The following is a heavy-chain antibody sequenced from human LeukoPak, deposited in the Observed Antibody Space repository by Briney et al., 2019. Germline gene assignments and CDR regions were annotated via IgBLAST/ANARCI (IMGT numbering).Heavy chain of an antibody. J-gene: IGHJ6*03. CDR1: GYTFTGYY. CDR3: ARDLGSPSIWFGELLYGGFYYMDV. CDR2: INPNSGGT. D-gene: IGHD3-10*01. V-gene: IGHV1-2*02. Sequence: ASVKVSCKASGYTFTGYYIHWVRQAPGQGLEWMGWINPNSGGTNYAQKFQGRVTMTRDTSISTAYMELSRLRSDDTAVYYCARDLGSPSIWFGELLYGGFYYMDVWGKGTTVTISS.